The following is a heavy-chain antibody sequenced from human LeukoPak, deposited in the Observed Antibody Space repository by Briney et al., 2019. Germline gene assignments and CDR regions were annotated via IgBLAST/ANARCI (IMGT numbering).Heavy chain of an antibody. CDR1: GFIVCVSY. V-gene: IGHV3-69-1*01. CDR3: ASGPLIPAALDH. Sequence: PGGSLRLSSAASGFIVCVSYMTSVRQVPGKGLEYLSYISSHDTIYYADSLKGRFTISRDNAKNSVFLQMNALRAQDTAVYYCASGPLIPAALDHWGQGTLVTVSS. CDR2: ISSHDTI. J-gene: IGHJ4*02. D-gene: IGHD2-2*01.